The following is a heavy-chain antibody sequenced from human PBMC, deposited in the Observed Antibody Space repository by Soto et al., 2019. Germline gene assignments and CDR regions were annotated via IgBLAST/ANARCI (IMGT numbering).Heavy chain of an antibody. CDR3: AKDLGRCSSINCCCSTNV. CDR1: GFTFSTHA. J-gene: IGHJ6*04. CDR2: ISGSGGGT. D-gene: IGHD2-2*01. Sequence: EVQLLESGGGLVQPGGSLRLSCTASGFTFSTHAMTWVRQAPGKGLEWVSGISGSGGGTYYAEAVKGRFTVSRDNSKSTLCLQMNSLRVEDTAIYFCAKDLGRCSSINCCCSTNVWGKGTTVTVSS. V-gene: IGHV3-23*01.